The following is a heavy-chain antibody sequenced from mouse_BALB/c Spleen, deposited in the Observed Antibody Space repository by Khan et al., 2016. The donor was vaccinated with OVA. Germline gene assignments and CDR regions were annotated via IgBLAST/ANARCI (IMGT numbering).Heavy chain of an antibody. V-gene: IGHV9-1*02. CDR1: GYTFTNYG. CDR3: AREDLTTGGGFAY. CDR2: INTYTGEP. D-gene: IGHD1-1*01. Sequence: QIQLVQSGPELKKPGETVKISCKASGYTFTNYGMNWVKQAPGKGLKWMGWINTYTGEPTYADDFKGRFAFSLETSASTAYLQINNLKNEDRATYFCAREDLTTGGGFAYWGQGTLVTVSA. J-gene: IGHJ3*01.